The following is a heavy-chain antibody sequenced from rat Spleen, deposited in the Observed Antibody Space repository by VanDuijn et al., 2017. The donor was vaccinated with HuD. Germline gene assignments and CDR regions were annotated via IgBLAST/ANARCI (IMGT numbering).Heavy chain of an antibody. J-gene: IGHJ4*01. CDR2: ITSGGSNT. Sequence: EVQLVESGGGLVQPGRSLKLSCAASGFTFSDYYMAWVRQAPTKGLEWVATITSGGSNTYYPDSVKGRFTISRDDGESTLYLQMSSLRSEDTATYYCARHGPNPDYYVMDAWGQGASVTVSS. V-gene: IGHV5-25*01. CDR1: GFTFSDYY. D-gene: IGHD2-1*01. CDR3: ARHGPNPDYYVMDA.